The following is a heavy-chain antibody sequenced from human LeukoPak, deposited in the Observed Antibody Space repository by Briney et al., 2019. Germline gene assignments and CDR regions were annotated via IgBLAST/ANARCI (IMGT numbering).Heavy chain of an antibody. Sequence: ASVKVSCKASGYTFTGYYMHWVRQAPGQGLEWMGWINPNSGGTNYAQKFQGRVTMTRDTSISTAYMELSRLRSDDTAVYYYARDGSDCSSTSCYWYFDLWGRGTLVTVSS. J-gene: IGHJ2*01. V-gene: IGHV1-2*02. CDR1: GYTFTGYY. CDR2: INPNSGGT. D-gene: IGHD2-2*01. CDR3: ARDGSDCSSTSCYWYFDL.